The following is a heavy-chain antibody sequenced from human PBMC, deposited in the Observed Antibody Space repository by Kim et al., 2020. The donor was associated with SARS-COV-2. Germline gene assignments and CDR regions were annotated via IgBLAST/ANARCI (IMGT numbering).Heavy chain of an antibody. CDR1: GGSISSSNW. V-gene: IGHV4-4*02. CDR3: ARDGRNGDPFDY. J-gene: IGHJ4*02. D-gene: IGHD4-17*01. Sequence: SETLSLTCAVSGGSISSSNWWSWVRQPPGKGLEWIGEIYHSGSTNYNPSLKSRVTISVDKSKNQFSLKLSSVTAADTAMYYGARDGRNGDPFDYWGQGTLVTVSS. CDR2: IYHSGST.